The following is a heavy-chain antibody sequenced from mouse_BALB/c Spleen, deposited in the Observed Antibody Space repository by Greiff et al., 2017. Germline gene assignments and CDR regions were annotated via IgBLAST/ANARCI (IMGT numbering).Heavy chain of an antibody. J-gene: IGHJ2*01. V-gene: IGHV5-6-3*01. CDR3: ARDGNYDYFDY. D-gene: IGHD2-1*01. CDR1: GFTFSSYG. CDR2: INSNGGST. Sequence: EVMLVESGGGLVKPGGSLKLSCAASGFTFSSYGMSWVRQTPDKRLELVATINSNGGSTYYPDSVKGRFTISRDNAKNTLYLQMSSLKSEDTAMYYCARDGNYDYFDYWGQGTTLTVSS.